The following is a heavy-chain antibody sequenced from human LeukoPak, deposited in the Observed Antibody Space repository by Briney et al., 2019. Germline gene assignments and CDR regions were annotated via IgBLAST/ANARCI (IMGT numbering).Heavy chain of an antibody. CDR2: IIPIFGTA. D-gene: IGHD5-18*01. J-gene: IGHJ4*02. CDR3: AGGPRGYSYGPPHKYYFDY. Sequence: ASVKVSCKASGGTFSSYAISWVRQAPGQGLEWMGGIIPIFGTANYAQKFQGRVTITADESTSTAYMELSSLRSEDTAVYYCAGGPRGYSYGPPHKYYFDYWGQGTLVTVSS. CDR1: GGTFSSYA. V-gene: IGHV1-69*01.